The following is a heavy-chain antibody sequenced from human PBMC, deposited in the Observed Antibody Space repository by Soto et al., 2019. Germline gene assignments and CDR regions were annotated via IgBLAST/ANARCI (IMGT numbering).Heavy chain of an antibody. Sequence: SETLSLTCTVSGGSISNFYWSWIRRPPGKGLEWIGYIYYSGTTSYNPSLNSRVTISVDTSKNQFSPKLNSVTAADTAVYYCARESYYGSGATVVGYWGLGTLVTVSS. V-gene: IGHV4-59*01. CDR3: ARESYYGSGATVVGY. CDR2: IYYSGTT. CDR1: GGSISNFY. J-gene: IGHJ4*02. D-gene: IGHD3-10*01.